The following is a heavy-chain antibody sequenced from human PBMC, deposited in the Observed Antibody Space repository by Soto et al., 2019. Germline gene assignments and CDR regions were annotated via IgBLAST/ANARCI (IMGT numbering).Heavy chain of an antibody. CDR1: GFTFSSYS. CDR3: ARVASSSSSLDY. D-gene: IGHD6-6*01. J-gene: IGHJ4*02. CDR2: ISSSSSYI. V-gene: IGHV3-21*01. Sequence: PGGSLRLSCAASGFTFSSYSMNWVRQAPGKGLEWVSSISSSSSYIYYADSVKGRLTISRDNAKNSLYLQMNSLRAEDTAVYYCARVASSSSSLDYWGQGTLVTVSS.